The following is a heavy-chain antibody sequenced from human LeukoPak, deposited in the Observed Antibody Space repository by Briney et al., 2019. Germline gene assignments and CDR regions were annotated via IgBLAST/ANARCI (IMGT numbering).Heavy chain of an antibody. CDR2: ISAYNGDT. D-gene: IGHD2/OR15-2a*01. V-gene: IGHV1-18*01. J-gene: IGHJ4*02. CDR1: GYPLTSYY. CDR3: ARVVGQGTSMPSRDYFDY. Sequence: ASVKVSCKASGYPLTSYYINWVRQAPGQGLEWMGWISAYNGDTNYAQNLQGRVTMTTDTSTDTAYMELRSLRSDDTAVYYCARVVGQGTSMPSRDYFDYWGQGTLVSVSS.